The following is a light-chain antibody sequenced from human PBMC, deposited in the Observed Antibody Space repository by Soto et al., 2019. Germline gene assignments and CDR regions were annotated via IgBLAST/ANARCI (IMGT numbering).Light chain of an antibody. CDR3: QSYDSSLRRV. J-gene: IGLJ2*01. V-gene: IGLV1-40*01. Sequence: QSVLTQPTSVSGAPGQRVTISRTGRSSNIGAGYDVHRHQQLPGTAPKLLLYGNSNRPSGVPDRFSGSKSGTSASLAITGLQAEDEADYYCQSYDSSLRRVFGGGTKLTVL. CDR2: GNS. CDR1: SSNIGAGYD.